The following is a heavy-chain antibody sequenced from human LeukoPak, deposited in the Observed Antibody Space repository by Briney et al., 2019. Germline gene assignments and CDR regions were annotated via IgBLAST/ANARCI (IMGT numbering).Heavy chain of an antibody. CDR3: ASTRISGYQIGEYFQH. D-gene: IGHD3-22*01. CDR1: GGTFSSYG. J-gene: IGHJ1*01. V-gene: IGHV1-69*05. Sequence: GASVKVSCKASGGTFSSYGISWVRQAPGQGLEWMGRIIPIFGTANYAQKFQGRVTITTEESTSTAYMELSSLRSEDTAVYYCASTRISGYQIGEYFQHWGQGTLVTVS. CDR2: IIPIFGTA.